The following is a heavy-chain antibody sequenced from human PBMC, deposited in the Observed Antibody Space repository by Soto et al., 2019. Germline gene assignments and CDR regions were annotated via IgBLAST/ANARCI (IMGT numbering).Heavy chain of an antibody. CDR3: TTDSKYYDFWGGYYGGIYYYGMDV. CDR2: IKSKTDGGTT. CDR1: GFTFSNAW. D-gene: IGHD3-3*01. V-gene: IGHV3-15*01. Sequence: GGSLRLSCAASGFTFSNAWMSWVRQAPGKGLEWVGRIKSKTDGGTTDYAAPVKGRFTISRDDSKNTLYLQMNSLKTEDTAVYYCTTDSKYYDFWGGYYGGIYYYGMDVWGQGTTVTVSS. J-gene: IGHJ6*02.